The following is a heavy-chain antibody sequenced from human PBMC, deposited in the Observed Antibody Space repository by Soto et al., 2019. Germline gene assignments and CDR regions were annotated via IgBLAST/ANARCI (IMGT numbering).Heavy chain of an antibody. V-gene: IGHV3-23*01. D-gene: IGHD2-2*01. CDR2: IRGSGGST. Sequence: GGSLRLSCAASGFTFSSYAMSWVRQAPGKGLEWVSAIRGSGGSTYYADSVKGRFTISRDNSKNTLYLQMNSLRAEDTAVYYCAKDHIVVVPAAIDYFDYWGQGTLVTVSS. CDR1: GFTFSSYA. J-gene: IGHJ4*02. CDR3: AKDHIVVVPAAIDYFDY.